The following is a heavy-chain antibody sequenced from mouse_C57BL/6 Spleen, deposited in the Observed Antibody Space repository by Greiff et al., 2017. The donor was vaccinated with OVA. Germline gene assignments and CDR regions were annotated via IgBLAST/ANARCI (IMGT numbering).Heavy chain of an antibody. V-gene: IGHV5-17*01. D-gene: IGHD1-1*01. Sequence: EVQRVESGGGLVKPGGSLKLSCAASGFTFSDYGMHWVRQAPEKGLEWVAYISSGSSTIYYADTVKGRFTISRDNAKNTLFLQMTSLRSEDTAMYYCAKNYGRAYYAMDYWGQGTSVTVSS. CDR1: GFTFSDYG. CDR3: AKNYGRAYYAMDY. J-gene: IGHJ4*01. CDR2: ISSGSSTI.